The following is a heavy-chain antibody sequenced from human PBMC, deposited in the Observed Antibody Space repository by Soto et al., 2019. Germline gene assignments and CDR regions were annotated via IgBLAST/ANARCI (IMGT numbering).Heavy chain of an antibody. V-gene: IGHV1-69*01. Sequence: QVQLVQSGAEVKEPGSSVRVSCKASGGTFDNFIMNWVRQTPGQGLEWMGGIVPMLGTPTYAEKFKGRVTISATGSTSTMYMEVTSLRPEDTAIDSCARNGTYSSALSQYSGMDVWGQGTTVTVSS. D-gene: IGHD1-26*01. CDR2: IVPMLGTP. CDR1: GGTFDNFI. CDR3: ARNGTYSSALSQYSGMDV. J-gene: IGHJ6*02.